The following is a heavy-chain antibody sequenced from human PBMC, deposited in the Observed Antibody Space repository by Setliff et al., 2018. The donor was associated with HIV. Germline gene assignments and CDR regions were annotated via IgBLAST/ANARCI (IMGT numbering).Heavy chain of an antibody. D-gene: IGHD3-22*01. CDR3: ARDVARFDYDTGGYYVSHFDY. V-gene: IGHV4-59*01. J-gene: IGHJ4*02. CDR2: ISNTGNT. CDR1: GGSISNYY. Sequence: LSLTCTVSGGSISNYYWSWIRQSPGKGLEWIGYISNTGNTKYNPSLKSRVTIAGDTSKNQFSVRLTSVTAADTAVYFCARDVARFDYDTGGYYVSHFDYWGQGIQVTVSS.